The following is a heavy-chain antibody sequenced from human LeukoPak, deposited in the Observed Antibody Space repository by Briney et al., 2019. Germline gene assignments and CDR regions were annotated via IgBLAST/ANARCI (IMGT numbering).Heavy chain of an antibody. CDR1: GFTFSSYS. D-gene: IGHD3-10*01. V-gene: IGHV3-21*04. Sequence: GGSLRLSCAASGFTFSSYSMNWVRQAPGKGLEWVSSISSSSSYIYYADSVKGRFTISRDNAKNSLYLQMNSLRAEDTAVYYCAREVSYYYGSGSYYKSNYFDYWGQGTLVTVSS. CDR2: ISSSSSYI. CDR3: AREVSYYYGSGSYYKSNYFDY. J-gene: IGHJ4*02.